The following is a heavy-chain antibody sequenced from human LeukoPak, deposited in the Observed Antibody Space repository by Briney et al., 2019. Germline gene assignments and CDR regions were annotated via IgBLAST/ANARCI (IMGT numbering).Heavy chain of an antibody. CDR1: GYTFTGYY. CDR3: ARVVRWAKYYYYMDV. CDR2: MNPNSGNT. V-gene: IGHV1-8*02. D-gene: IGHD2-8*01. J-gene: IGHJ6*03. Sequence: ASVKVPCKASGYTFTGYYMHWVRQATGQGLEWMGWMNPNSGNTGYAQKFQGRVTMTRNTSISTAYMELSSLRSEDTAVYYCARVVRWAKYYYYMDVWGKGTTVTISS.